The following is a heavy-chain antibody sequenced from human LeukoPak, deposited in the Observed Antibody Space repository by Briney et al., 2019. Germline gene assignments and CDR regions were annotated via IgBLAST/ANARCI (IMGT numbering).Heavy chain of an antibody. J-gene: IGHJ4*02. CDR3: AKGYSSSWYKFGY. CDR2: ISGSGGST. CDR1: GFTFSSYA. D-gene: IGHD6-13*01. Sequence: PGGSLRLSCAASGFTFSSYAMSWVRQAPGKGLGWVSAISGSGGSTYYADFVKGRFTISRDNSKNTLYLQMNSLRAEDTAVYYCAKGYSSSWYKFGYWGQGTLVTVSS. V-gene: IGHV3-23*01.